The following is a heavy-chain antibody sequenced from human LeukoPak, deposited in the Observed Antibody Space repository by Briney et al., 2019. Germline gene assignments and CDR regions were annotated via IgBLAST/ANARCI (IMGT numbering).Heavy chain of an antibody. Sequence: GGSVNVTCTASGGTFSSYAFSWVRQAPAQGLEWMGGTIPIFGTANYAQKFKGRVTITAEQSTSTAYMELSSLRYEDRAVYYCARDRFYCSGGSCYSEYFDYWGQGTLVTVSS. CDR1: GGTFSSYA. D-gene: IGHD2-15*01. CDR2: TIPIFGTA. J-gene: IGHJ4*02. CDR3: ARDRFYCSGGSCYSEYFDY. V-gene: IGHV1-69*01.